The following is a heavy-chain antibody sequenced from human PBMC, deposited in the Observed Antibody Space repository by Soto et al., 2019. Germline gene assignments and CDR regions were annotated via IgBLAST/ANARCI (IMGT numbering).Heavy chain of an antibody. CDR3: ARRLGYSSSWYYFDY. CDR1: GYSFTSYL. V-gene: IGHV5-51*01. Sequence: GESLKISCTGSGYSFTSYLIGWVRQMPGKGLEWMGIIYPGDSDTRYSPSFQGQVTISADKSISTAYLQWSSLKASDTAMYYCARRLGYSSSWYYFDYWGQGTLVTVSS. D-gene: IGHD6-13*01. J-gene: IGHJ4*02. CDR2: IYPGDSDT.